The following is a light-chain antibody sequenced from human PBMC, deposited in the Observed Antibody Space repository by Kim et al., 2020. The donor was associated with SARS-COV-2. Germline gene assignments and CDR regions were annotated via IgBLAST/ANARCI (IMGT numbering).Light chain of an antibody. CDR1: SSNIGTNY. J-gene: IGLJ2*01. CDR2: RNN. CDR3: AAWDDSLSVLL. V-gene: IGLV1-47*01. Sequence: GPRVTISCSGSSSNIGTNYVYWYQQLPGTAPKLLIYRNNQRPSGVPDRFSGSKSGTSASLAISGLRSEDEADYYCAAWDDSLSVLLFGGGTQLTVL.